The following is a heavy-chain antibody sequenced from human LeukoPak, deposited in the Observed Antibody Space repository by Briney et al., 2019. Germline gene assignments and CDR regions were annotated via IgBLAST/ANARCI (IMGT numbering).Heavy chain of an antibody. CDR2: VYYSGNT. CDR3: ARRWVGRLDL. CDR1: GGSISSYY. V-gene: IGHV4-59*08. Sequence: PSETLSLTCTVSGGSISSYYWSWIRQPPGKGLEWLGYVYYSGNTNYNPSLRGRVTMSVDTSKNQFSLKLTSVTAADTAVYYCARRWVGRLDLWGQGTLVTVSS. D-gene: IGHD5-12*01. J-gene: IGHJ4*02.